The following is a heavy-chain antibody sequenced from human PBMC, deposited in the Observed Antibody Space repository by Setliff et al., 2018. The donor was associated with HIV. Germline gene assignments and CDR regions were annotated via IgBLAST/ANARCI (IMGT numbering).Heavy chain of an antibody. CDR3: ARDTGKSSGLDY. J-gene: IGHJ4*02. Sequence: LSLTCTVSGGSISSNNDHWGWIRQPPGKGLEWIGSISHSGNTYHNPSLKSRVTISVDTSKNQFSLKVSSVTAADTAVYYCARDTGKSSGLDYWGQGTLVTVSS. CDR1: GGSISSNNDH. CDR2: ISHSGNT. V-gene: IGHV4-39*07. D-gene: IGHD3-22*01.